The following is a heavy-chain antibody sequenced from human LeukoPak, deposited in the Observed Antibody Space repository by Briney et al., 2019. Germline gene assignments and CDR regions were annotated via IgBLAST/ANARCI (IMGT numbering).Heavy chain of an antibody. J-gene: IGHJ6*02. CDR2: ISSSGGST. CDR1: GFTFSSYG. D-gene: IGHD4-11*01. Sequence: GGSLRLSCSASGFTFSSYGMHWVRQAPGKGLEYVSAISSSGGSTYYADSVKGRFTISRDNSKNTLYLQMNSLRAEDTAVYYCATTTPIEYYYYYGMDVWGQGTTVTVSS. CDR3: ATTTPIEYYYYYGMDV. V-gene: IGHV3-64*04.